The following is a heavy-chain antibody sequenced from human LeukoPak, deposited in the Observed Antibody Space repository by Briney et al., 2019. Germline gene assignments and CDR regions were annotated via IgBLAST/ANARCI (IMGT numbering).Heavy chain of an antibody. J-gene: IGHJ4*02. Sequence: GASVKVSCKASGYTFTSYAMSWVRQAPGQGLEWMGWINTNTGNPTYAQGFTGRFVFSLDTSVSTAYLQISSLKAEDTAVYYCARDPSYYDSSGYFGNLFDYWGQGTLVTVSS. CDR2: INTNTGNP. CDR1: GYTFTSYA. V-gene: IGHV7-4-1*02. D-gene: IGHD3-22*01. CDR3: ARDPSYYDSSGYFGNLFDY.